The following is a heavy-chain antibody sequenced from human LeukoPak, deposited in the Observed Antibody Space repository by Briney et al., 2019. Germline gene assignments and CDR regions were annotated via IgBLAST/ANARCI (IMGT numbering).Heavy chain of an antibody. CDR2: IYSGGNT. CDR3: ARDGDYGDPPFDY. V-gene: IGHV3-53*01. CDR1: GFTVSSNY. D-gene: IGHD4-17*01. J-gene: IGHJ4*02. Sequence: GGSLRLSCAASGFTVSSNYMSWVRQAPGKGLGWDSVIYSGGNTYYADSVKGRFTISRDNSKNTLYLQMNSLRAEDTAVYYCARDGDYGDPPFDYWGQGTLVTVSS.